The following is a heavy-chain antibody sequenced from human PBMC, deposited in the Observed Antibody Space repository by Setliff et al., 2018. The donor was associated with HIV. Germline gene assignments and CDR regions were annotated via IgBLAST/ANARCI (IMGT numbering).Heavy chain of an antibody. V-gene: IGHV4-31*03. D-gene: IGHD5-18*01. CDR3: AREGKTALVTKYFDY. CDR2: IDYSGSA. J-gene: IGHJ4*01. Sequence: SETLSLTCTVSSGSISSGTYYWSWIRQYPGKGLEWIGYIDYSGSAFYNPSLKSRITISRDTSKNQFSLKMNSVTAADTAVYYCAREGKTALVTKYFDYWGHGKLVTVTS. CDR1: SGSISSGTYY.